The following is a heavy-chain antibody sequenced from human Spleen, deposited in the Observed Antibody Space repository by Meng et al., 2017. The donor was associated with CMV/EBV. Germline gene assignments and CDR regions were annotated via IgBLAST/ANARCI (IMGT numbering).Heavy chain of an antibody. J-gene: IGHJ5*02. CDR2: INPKDGDP. V-gene: IGHV1-2*06. D-gene: IGHD6-13*01. CDR3: ARDPWFEGSSWYGWFDP. Sequence: FNFDGFYIHWVRRAPGQGLGWMGRINPKDGDPKYAQRFEGRVSMTTDTSITTAYVDMRGLTSDNTALCYYARDPWFEGSSWYGWFDPWGQGTLVTVSS. CDR1: FNFDGFY.